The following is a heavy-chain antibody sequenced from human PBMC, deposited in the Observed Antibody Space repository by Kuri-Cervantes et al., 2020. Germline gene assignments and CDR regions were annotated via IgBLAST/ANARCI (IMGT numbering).Heavy chain of an antibody. D-gene: IGHD2-15*01. CDR3: ARDRGVYCSGGSCSVPGGY. CDR1: GGSISSSSYY. J-gene: IGHJ4*02. V-gene: IGHV4-39*02. Sequence: GSLRLSCTVSGGSISSSSYYWGWIRQPPGKGLEWIGSIYYSGSTYYNPSLKSRVTISVDTSKNQFSLKLSSVTAADTAVYYCARDRGVYCSGGSCSVPGGYWGQGTLVTVSS. CDR2: IYYSGST.